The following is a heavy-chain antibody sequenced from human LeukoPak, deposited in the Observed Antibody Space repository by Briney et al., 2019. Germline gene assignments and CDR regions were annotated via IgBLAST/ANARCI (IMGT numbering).Heavy chain of an antibody. CDR3: ARDGVGATQFDY. V-gene: IGHV1-69*05. CDR2: IIPIFGTA. Sequence: SVKVSCKASGCTFGSYAISWVRQAPAQGLEWMGRIIPIFGTANYAQKFQGRVTITTDESTSTAYMEPSSLRSEDTAVYYCARDGVGATQFDYWGQGTLVTVSS. CDR1: GCTFGSYA. D-gene: IGHD1-26*01. J-gene: IGHJ4*02.